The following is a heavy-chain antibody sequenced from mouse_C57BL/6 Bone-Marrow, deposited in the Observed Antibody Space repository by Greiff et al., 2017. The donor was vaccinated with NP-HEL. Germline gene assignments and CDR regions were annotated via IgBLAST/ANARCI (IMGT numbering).Heavy chain of an antibody. CDR1: GYTFTSYW. V-gene: IGHV1-64*01. Sequence: QVQLQQSGAELVKPGASVKLSCKASGYTFTSYWMHWVKQRPGQGLEWIGMIHPNSGSTNYNEKFKSKATLTVDKSSSTAYMQLSSLTSEDSAVYYCASFGLLRYYFDYWGQGTTLTVSS. J-gene: IGHJ2*01. D-gene: IGHD1-1*01. CDR3: ASFGLLRYYFDY. CDR2: IHPNSGST.